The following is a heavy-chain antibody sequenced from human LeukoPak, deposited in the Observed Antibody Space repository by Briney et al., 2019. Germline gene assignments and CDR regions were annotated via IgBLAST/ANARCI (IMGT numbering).Heavy chain of an antibody. CDR3: AKDWGYTTMVSYYFDY. CDR2: IWYDGNNK. CDR1: GFTFSGYG. V-gene: IGHV3-33*06. D-gene: IGHD5-18*01. J-gene: IGHJ4*02. Sequence: PGRSLRLSCAASGFTFSGYGMHWVRQAPDKGLGWVAVIWYDGNNKYYADSVKGRFTISRDNSKNTLYLQMNSLRAEDTAVYYCAKDWGYTTMVSYYFDYWGQGALVTVSS.